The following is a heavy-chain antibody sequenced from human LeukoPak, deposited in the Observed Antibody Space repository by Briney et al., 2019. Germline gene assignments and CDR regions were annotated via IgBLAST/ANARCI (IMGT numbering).Heavy chain of an antibody. Sequence: GESLKISCKGSGYSFTSYWISWVRQMPGKGLEWMGRIDPSDSYTNYSPSFQGHVTISADKSISTAYLQWSSLKASDTAMYYCARHYRGSGSYSPDAFYIWGQGTMVTVSS. J-gene: IGHJ3*02. CDR1: GYSFTSYW. CDR2: IDPSDSYT. CDR3: ARHYRGSGSYSPDAFYI. D-gene: IGHD3-10*01. V-gene: IGHV5-10-1*01.